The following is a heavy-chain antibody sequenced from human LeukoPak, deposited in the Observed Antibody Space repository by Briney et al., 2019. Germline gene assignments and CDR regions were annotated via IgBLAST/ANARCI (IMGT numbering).Heavy chain of an antibody. CDR2: IKQDGSEK. CDR3: AGERITMIVVGFDY. V-gene: IGHV3-7*01. Sequence: PGGSLRLSCAASGFTFSSYWMSWVRQAPGKGLEWVANIKQDGSEKYYVDSVKGRFTISRDNAKNSLYLQMNSLRAEDTAVYYCAGERITMIVVGFDYWGQGTLVTVSS. CDR1: GFTFSSYW. D-gene: IGHD3-22*01. J-gene: IGHJ4*02.